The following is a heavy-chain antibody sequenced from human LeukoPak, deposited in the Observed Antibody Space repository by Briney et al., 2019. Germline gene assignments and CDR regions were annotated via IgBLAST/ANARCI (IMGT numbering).Heavy chain of an antibody. J-gene: IGHJ4*02. CDR1: GYTFTGYY. CDR3: ARVRIAAAGTSNY. Sequence: ASVKVSCKASGYTFTGYYMHWVRQAPGQGLEGMGRNNPNSGGTNYAQKVQGRVTMTRDTSISTAYMELSRLRSDDKAVSYCARVRIAAAGTSNYWGQGTLVTVSS. D-gene: IGHD6-13*01. CDR2: NNPNSGGT. V-gene: IGHV1-2*06.